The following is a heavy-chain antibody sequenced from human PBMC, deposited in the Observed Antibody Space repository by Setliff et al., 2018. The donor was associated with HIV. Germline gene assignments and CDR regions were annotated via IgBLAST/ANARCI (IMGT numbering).Heavy chain of an antibody. CDR2: INPNSGAT. CDR1: GYSFTGYY. J-gene: IGHJ4*02. CDR3: ARAESGDYLHYFDS. Sequence: ASVKVSCKTSGYSFTGYYIHWVRQAPGQGLERMGWINPNSGATDYAQNFLGRVTMARDTSSDTAYMDLNGLNSDDTAMYFCARAESGDYLHYFDSWGQGTLVTVSS. V-gene: IGHV1-2*02. D-gene: IGHD4-17*01.